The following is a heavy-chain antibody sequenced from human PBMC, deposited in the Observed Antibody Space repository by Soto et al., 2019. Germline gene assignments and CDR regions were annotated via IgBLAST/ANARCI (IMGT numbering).Heavy chain of an antibody. CDR1: GFTFSSYA. Sequence: QVQLVESGGGVVQPGRSLRLSCAASGFTFSSYAMHWVRQAPGKGLERVAVISYDGSNKYYADSVKGRFTISRDNSKNTLYLQMNSLRAEDTAVYYCARDWEVRYYFDYWGQGTLVTVSS. CDR3: ARDWEVRYYFDY. V-gene: IGHV3-30-3*01. D-gene: IGHD1-26*01. J-gene: IGHJ4*02. CDR2: ISYDGSNK.